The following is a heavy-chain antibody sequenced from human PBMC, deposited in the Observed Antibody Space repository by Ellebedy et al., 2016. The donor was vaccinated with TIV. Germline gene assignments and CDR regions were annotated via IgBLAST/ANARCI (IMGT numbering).Heavy chain of an antibody. D-gene: IGHD2/OR15-2a*01. CDR2: IKQDGSDK. CDR3: ARTASMDY. CDR1: GFTLNNFA. Sequence: GESLKISXAASGFTLNNFAMSWVRQAPGKGLELVANIKQDGSDKYYVASVKGRFTISRDNANNSLYLQMNSLRAEDTGVYYCARTASMDYWGQGTLVTVSS. V-gene: IGHV3-7*04. J-gene: IGHJ4*02.